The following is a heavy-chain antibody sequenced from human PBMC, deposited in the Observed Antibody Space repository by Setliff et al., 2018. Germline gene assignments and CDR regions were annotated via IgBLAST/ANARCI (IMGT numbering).Heavy chain of an antibody. CDR2: IRNKANIYNT. Sequence: PGGSLRLSCAASGFTFSDHYMDWVRQAPGKGLEWVGRIRNKANIYNTEYAASVKGRFTISRDNAKNTLYLQMNSLGAEDTAVYYCARDSYTSPDYWGQGTLVTV. V-gene: IGHV3-72*01. D-gene: IGHD6-13*01. CDR1: GFTFSDHY. J-gene: IGHJ4*02. CDR3: ARDSYTSPDY.